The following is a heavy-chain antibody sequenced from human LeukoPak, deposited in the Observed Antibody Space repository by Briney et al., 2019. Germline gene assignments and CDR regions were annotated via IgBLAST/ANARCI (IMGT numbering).Heavy chain of an antibody. CDR1: GFTFSNYW. D-gene: IGHD4-11*01. Sequence: GGSLRLSCAASGFTFSNYWLTWVRQAPGQGLEWVANIKQDGSEKHYVDSVKGRFTISRDNAKNSLYLQMNSLRAEDTALYYCAKEQAYGNGYYGMDVWGQGTTVTVSS. J-gene: IGHJ6*02. V-gene: IGHV3-7*03. CDR3: AKEQAYGNGYYGMDV. CDR2: IKQDGSEK.